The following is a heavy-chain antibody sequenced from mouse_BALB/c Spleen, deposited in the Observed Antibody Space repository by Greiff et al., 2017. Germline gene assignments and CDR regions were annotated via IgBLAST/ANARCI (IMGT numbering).Heavy chain of an antibody. V-gene: IGHV5-6-4*01. Sequence: LAESGGGSVKPGGSLKLSCAASGFTFSSHTISRGRPTPEKRLEWVATISSGGSYTYYPNSVKGRFTISSDNAKDTLYLQMSSLKTEDTAMYYCTRDDYYYGSSLSWFAYWGQGTLVTVSA. CDR2: ISSGGSYT. D-gene: IGHD1-1*01. CDR3: TRDDYYYGSSLSWFAY. CDR1: GFTFSSHT. J-gene: IGHJ3*01.